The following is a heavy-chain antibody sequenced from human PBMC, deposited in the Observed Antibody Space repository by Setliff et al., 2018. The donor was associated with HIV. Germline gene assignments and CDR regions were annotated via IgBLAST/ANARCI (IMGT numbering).Heavy chain of an antibody. J-gene: IGHJ4*02. Sequence: ASVKVSCKASGYTFTSYAMHWVRQAPGQRLEWLGWINAVNGNTKYSQKFQGRVTITRDTSASTAYMELSSLRSEDTAVYYCARDLLPAAPYYLDYWGQGTLVTVSS. V-gene: IGHV1-3*01. CDR1: GYTFTSYA. CDR2: INAVNGNT. D-gene: IGHD2-2*01. CDR3: ARDLLPAAPYYLDY.